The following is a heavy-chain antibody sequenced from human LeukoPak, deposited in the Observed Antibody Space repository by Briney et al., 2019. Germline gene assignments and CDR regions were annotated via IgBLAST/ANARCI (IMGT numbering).Heavy chain of an antibody. J-gene: IGHJ4*02. V-gene: IGHV1-46*01. CDR2: IYPRDGST. Sequence: ASVKVSCTASGYTFTSDYIHWVRQAPGQGLEWMGMIYPRDGSTSYAQKFQGRVTVTRDTSTSTVHMELSGLRSEDTAVYYCARDQEGFDYWGQGTLVTVSS. CDR3: ARDQEGFDY. CDR1: GYTFTSDY.